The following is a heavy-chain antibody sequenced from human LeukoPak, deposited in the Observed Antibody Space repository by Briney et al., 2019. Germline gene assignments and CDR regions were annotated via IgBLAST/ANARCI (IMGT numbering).Heavy chain of an antibody. CDR2: IYYSGST. CDR1: GGSISSSSYY. CDR3: ARALSGYSSSSYYGMDV. J-gene: IGHJ6*02. D-gene: IGHD6-6*01. Sequence: PSETLSLTCIVSGGSISSSSYYWGWIRQPPGKGLEWIGSIYYSGSTYYNPSLQSRISISVDTSKSRFSLNLTSVTAADTAVYYCARALSGYSSSSYYGMDVWGQGTTVTVSS. V-gene: IGHV4-39*07.